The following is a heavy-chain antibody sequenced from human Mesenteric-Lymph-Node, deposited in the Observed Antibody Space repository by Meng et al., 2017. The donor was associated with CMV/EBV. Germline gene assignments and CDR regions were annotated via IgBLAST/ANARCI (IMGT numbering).Heavy chain of an antibody. J-gene: IGHJ5*02. D-gene: IGHD2-15*01. CDR1: GVTFSSYW. Sequence: SGVTFSSYWMSWVRQAPGKGLEWVANIKQDGSEKYYVDSVKGRFTISRDNAKNSLYLQMNSLRAEDTAVYYCARDPPDIVEDGNWFDPWGQGTLVTVSS. V-gene: IGHV3-7*01. CDR3: ARDPPDIVEDGNWFDP. CDR2: IKQDGSEK.